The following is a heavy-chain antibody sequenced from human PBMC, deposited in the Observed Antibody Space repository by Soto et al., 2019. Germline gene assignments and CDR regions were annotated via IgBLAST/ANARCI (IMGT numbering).Heavy chain of an antibody. CDR3: ARALGYSGYAGMDV. D-gene: IGHD5-12*01. Sequence: QVQLVQYGGEVKKPGASVKVSCKASGYTFTIYGINWVRQAPGQGLEWMGWISPDNGNTNYAQKLQGRVTMTTDTPTSTAYMELRSLRSDDTAVYYCARALGYSGYAGMDVWGQGTTVTVSS. CDR2: ISPDNGNT. CDR1: GYTFTIYG. J-gene: IGHJ6*02. V-gene: IGHV1-18*01.